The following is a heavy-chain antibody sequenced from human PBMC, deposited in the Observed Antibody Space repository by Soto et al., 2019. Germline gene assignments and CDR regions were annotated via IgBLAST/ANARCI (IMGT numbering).Heavy chain of an antibody. D-gene: IGHD3-10*01. CDR2: ISSSGSTI. J-gene: IGHJ3*02. CDR3: ARGGITMHAYDAFDI. V-gene: IGHV3-48*03. CDR1: GFTFNNYE. Sequence: GGSLRLSCTASGFTFNNYEMSWVRQAPGKGLEWVSYISSSGSTIYYADSVKGQFTNSRDNDKNSLYLQMNSLRAEDTAVYYCARGGITMHAYDAFDIWGQGTMVTVSS.